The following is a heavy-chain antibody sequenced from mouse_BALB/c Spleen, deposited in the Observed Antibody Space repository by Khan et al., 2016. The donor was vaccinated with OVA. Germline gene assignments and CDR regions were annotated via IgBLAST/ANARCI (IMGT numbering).Heavy chain of an antibody. Sequence: VQLQQSGAELARPGASVKLSCKASGYTFTSYWMQWVQQKPGQGLEWIGTIYPGDGDTRYTQTFKGKATLTADKSSSTAYMQLSSLASEDSAVYFCASYRYDYFDYWGQGTTLTVSS. CDR1: GYTFTSYW. D-gene: IGHD2-14*01. V-gene: IGHV1-87*01. CDR2: IYPGDGDT. CDR3: ASYRYDYFDY. J-gene: IGHJ2*01.